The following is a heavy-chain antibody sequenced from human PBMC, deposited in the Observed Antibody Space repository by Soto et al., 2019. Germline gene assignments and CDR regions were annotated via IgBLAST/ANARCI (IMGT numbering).Heavy chain of an antibody. D-gene: IGHD3-10*01. CDR3: ARFRGSYGRDV. CDR2: IIPILGIA. J-gene: IGHJ6*02. V-gene: IGHV1-69*02. CDR1: GGTFSSYT. Sequence: QVQLVQSGAEVTKPGSSVKVSCKASGGTFSSYTISWVRQAPGQGLEWLGRIIPILGIANYAQKFQGRLTITADKSTGTADMARSSLSSESTAVYYCARFRGSYGRDVWGQGTTVTVSS.